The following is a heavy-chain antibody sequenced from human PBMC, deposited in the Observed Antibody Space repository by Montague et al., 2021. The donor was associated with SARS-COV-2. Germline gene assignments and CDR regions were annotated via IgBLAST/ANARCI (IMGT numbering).Heavy chain of an antibody. CDR2: IKPDGGEK. CDR1: GFTFSSYW. CDR3: ARDSRIVGATGGMDV. J-gene: IGHJ6*02. Sequence: SLRLSCSASGFTFSSYWMSWARQTPGKGLEWVANIKPDGGEKHYXDSVKGRFTISRDSAKNSLNLQMDSLRAEDTALYYCARDSRIVGATGGMDVWGQGTTVIVSS. V-gene: IGHV3-7*03. D-gene: IGHD1-26*01.